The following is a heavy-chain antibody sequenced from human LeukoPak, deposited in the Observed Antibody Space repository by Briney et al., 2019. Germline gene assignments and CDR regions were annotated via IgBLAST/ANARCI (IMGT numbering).Heavy chain of an antibody. CDR3: ARGGGLDV. V-gene: IGHV3-7*03. D-gene: IGHD3-16*01. CDR2: INHNGNVN. CDR1: GFTFSSYA. J-gene: IGHJ6*02. Sequence: GGSLRLSCAASGFTFSSYAMHWVRQAPGKGLEWVASINHNGNVNYYVDSVKGRFTISRDNAKNSLYLQMSNLRAEDTAVYFCARGGGLDVWGQGATVTVSS.